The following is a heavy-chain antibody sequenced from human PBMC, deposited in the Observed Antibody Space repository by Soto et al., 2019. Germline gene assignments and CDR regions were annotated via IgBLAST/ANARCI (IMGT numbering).Heavy chain of an antibody. CDR1: GFTFRSYA. CDR3: AKGMD. CDR2: IADSRDRT. V-gene: IGHV3-23*01. Sequence: EVQLLESGGGLVQPGGSLRLPCAASGFTFRSYAMSWVRQAPGKGLEWVSVIADSRDRTYYADSVKGRFTISRDNSKNSVYLQMHTLRSEDTATYYCAKGMDWGQGTRVTVSS. D-gene: IGHD2-8*01. J-gene: IGHJ4*02.